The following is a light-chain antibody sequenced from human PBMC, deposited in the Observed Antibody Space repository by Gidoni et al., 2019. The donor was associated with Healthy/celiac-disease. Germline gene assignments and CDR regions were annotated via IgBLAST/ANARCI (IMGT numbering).Light chain of an antibody. J-gene: IGLJ2*01. CDR1: KLGDNY. V-gene: IGLV3-1*01. CDR2: QDS. CDR3: QAWDSSTVV. Sequence: SDELTQPPSVSVSPGQTASITCYGDKLGDNYACWYQQKPGQSPLLVSYQDSKRPSGMPERFSGSNAWNTATLAISGTQAMDAADYYCQAWDSSTVVFGGWTKLTVL.